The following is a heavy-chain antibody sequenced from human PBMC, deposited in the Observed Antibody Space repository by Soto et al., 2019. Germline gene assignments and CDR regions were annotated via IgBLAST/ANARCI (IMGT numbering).Heavy chain of an antibody. CDR3: ASRDPGISVDY. D-gene: IGHD3-10*01. V-gene: IGHV4-4*02. Sequence: XGTLSLTCAVSGGSVPSNNCYTCVRQPPGQGLELIGEVYRTGSTNYNPTLQSRVTISLAQSEPQFSLKVTSLTAADTAVYYCASRDPGISVDYWGQGTWVSVSA. CDR2: VYRTGST. CDR1: GGSVPSNNC. J-gene: IGHJ4*02.